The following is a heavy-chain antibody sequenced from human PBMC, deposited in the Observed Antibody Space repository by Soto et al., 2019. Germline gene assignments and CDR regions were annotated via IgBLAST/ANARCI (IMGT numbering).Heavy chain of an antibody. D-gene: IGHD2-2*01. CDR3: ARGSEGSRTESACHF. CDR1: GGTFSTYT. Sequence: QVHLVQSGAEVKKPGSSVKVSCKTSGGTFSTYTVSWVRQAPGQGLEWIGRIIPILDVLTYAQNFQGRVTITADKPTNTAYLELTSLKSEDTAMYYCARGSEGSRTESACHFWGQGTMVTVSS. J-gene: IGHJ3*01. V-gene: IGHV1-69*02. CDR2: IIPILDVL.